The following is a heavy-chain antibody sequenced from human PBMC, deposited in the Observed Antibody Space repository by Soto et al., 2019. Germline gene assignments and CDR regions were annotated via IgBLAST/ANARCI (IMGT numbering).Heavy chain of an antibody. CDR1: GGSIATSSYF. CDR2: IDYRGTI. V-gene: IGHV4-39*02. J-gene: IGHJ5*02. CDR3: SRPAPEGFDP. Sequence: SETLSLTCTVSGGSIATSSYFWAWIRRPPGKGLEWIGSIDYRGTIYNNPSLKSRVTISVDTSKNHFSLKLDSVTAADTALYYCSRPAPEGFDPWGQGTLVTVSS.